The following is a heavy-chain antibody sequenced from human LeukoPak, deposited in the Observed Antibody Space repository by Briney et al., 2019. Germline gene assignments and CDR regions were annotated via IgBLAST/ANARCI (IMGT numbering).Heavy chain of an antibody. J-gene: IGHJ4*02. D-gene: IGHD6-19*01. CDR1: GFTLCIYA. Sequence: GGSLRLSCVASGFTLCIYAMNWVRQAPGKGLEWVSVINSVNTYYADSVKGRFTLSRDTSKNTLYLQMNSLWADDTAVYFCEKGCTTGWSEGYLDYWGQGTLVTVSS. CDR2: INSVNT. V-gene: IGHV3-23*03. CDR3: EKGCTTGWSEGYLDY.